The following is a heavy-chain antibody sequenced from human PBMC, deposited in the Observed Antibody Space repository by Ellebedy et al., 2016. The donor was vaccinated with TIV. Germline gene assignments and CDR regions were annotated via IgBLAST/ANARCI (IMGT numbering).Heavy chain of an antibody. CDR3: ASDGSYGDYLSPTHAFES. J-gene: IGHJ3*02. CDR2: IKPDGSER. Sequence: GGSLRLSCAASRLTFSSYWMSWVRQAPGKGLEWVANIKPDGSERYYVDSVEGRFTISRDNAKNSLYLQMNSLRAEDTAMYYCASDGSYGDYLSPTHAFESWGQGTMVTVSS. CDR1: RLTFSSYW. D-gene: IGHD4-17*01. V-gene: IGHV3-7*01.